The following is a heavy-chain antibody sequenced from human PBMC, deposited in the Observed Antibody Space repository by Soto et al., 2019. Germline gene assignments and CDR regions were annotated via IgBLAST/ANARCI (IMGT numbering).Heavy chain of an antibody. Sequence: PGESLKISCKGSGYSFTSYWISWVRQMPGKGLEWMGRIDPSDSYTNYSPSFQGHVTISADKSISTAYLQWSSLKASDTAMYYCARHLTYDSSGPNLDYSGQGTLVTVSS. V-gene: IGHV5-10-1*01. D-gene: IGHD3-22*01. J-gene: IGHJ4*02. CDR2: IDPSDSYT. CDR1: GYSFTSYW. CDR3: ARHLTYDSSGPNLDY.